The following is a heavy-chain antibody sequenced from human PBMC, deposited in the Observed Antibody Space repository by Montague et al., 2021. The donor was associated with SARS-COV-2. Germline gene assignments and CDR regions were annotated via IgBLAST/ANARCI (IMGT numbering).Heavy chain of an antibody. Sequence: SETLSLTCTVSGGSIDRFFWSWIRQTPGKGLEWIAYIFDRGNSHYHSSLKSRVSTSVDTSKNQFSLNLSSVTAADTAVFYCARRLMGDLVADWCFDVWGRGTLVTVSS. V-gene: IGHV4-59*08. CDR3: ARRLMGDLVADWCFDV. J-gene: IGHJ2*01. D-gene: IGHD5-12*01. CDR1: GGSIDRFF. CDR2: IFDRGNS.